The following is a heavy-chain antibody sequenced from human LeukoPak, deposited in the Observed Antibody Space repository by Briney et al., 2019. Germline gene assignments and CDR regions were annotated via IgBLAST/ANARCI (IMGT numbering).Heavy chain of an antibody. CDR3: VRDLILVWTPGDDFDF. D-gene: IGHD3-16*01. J-gene: IGHJ4*02. Sequence: GGSLRLSCAASGFAFSAYWMHWVRQAPGKGLELVSRINEDATTITYADSVKGRFIISRDNSKKSLYLKMNNLRAEDTAVYYCVRDLILVWTPGDDFDFWGQGNLVIVSS. CDR1: GFAFSAYW. CDR2: INEDATTI. V-gene: IGHV3-74*01.